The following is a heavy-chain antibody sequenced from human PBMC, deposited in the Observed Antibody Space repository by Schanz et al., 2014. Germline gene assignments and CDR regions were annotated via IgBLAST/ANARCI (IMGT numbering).Heavy chain of an antibody. CDR2: ISGGGGTT. CDR1: GFTFSSYA. D-gene: IGHD2-15*01. CDR3: AKTPREYCNYDNCPNWFDS. V-gene: IGHV3-23*01. J-gene: IGHJ5*01. Sequence: EVQLLESGGGLVQPGGSLRLSCAASGFTFSSYAMSWVRQAPGKGLEWVSAISGGGGTTYYADSVKGRFTISRDNSKNTLYLQMNSLRAEDTAVYYCAKTPREYCNYDNCPNWFDSWGQGTLVTDSS.